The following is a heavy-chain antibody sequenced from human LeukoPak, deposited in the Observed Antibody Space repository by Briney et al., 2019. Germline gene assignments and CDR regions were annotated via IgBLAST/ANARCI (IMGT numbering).Heavy chain of an antibody. CDR2: IYTSGST. CDR3: ARDHQSGYDYFDY. J-gene: IGHJ4*02. Sequence: SETLSLTCTVSGGSISSGSYYWSWIRQPAGKGLEWIGRIYTSGSTNYNPSLRSRVTISVDTSKNQFSLKLGSVTAADTAVYYCARDHQSGYDYFDYWGQGTLVTVSS. D-gene: IGHD5-12*01. V-gene: IGHV4-61*02. CDR1: GGSISSGSYY.